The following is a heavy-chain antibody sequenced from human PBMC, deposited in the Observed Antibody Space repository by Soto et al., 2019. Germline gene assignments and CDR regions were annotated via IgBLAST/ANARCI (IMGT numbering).Heavy chain of an antibody. CDR1: GGSISSGDYY. CDR2: ISYSGNT. V-gene: IGHV4-30-4*01. Sequence: SETLSLTCTVSGGSISSGDYYWSWIRQPPGKGLEWIGYISYSGNTYYNPSLETRVTISVDTSKNQFSLRLTSVTAADTAVHYCARASTVTTGAKFDYWGQGTTVTVSS. D-gene: IGHD4-17*01. CDR3: ARASTVTTGAKFDY. J-gene: IGHJ4*02.